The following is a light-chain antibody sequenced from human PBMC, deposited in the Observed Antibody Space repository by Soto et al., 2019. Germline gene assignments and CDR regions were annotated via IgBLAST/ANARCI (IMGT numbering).Light chain of an antibody. CDR1: QGISSY. Sequence: DIQLTQSPSFLSASVGDRITITCRASQGISSYLAWYQQKPGKAPKLLIYAASTLQSGVPSRFSGSGSGTEFTLTTSSLQPEDFATYYCQQLNSYPRTFGQGTKVDI. CDR2: AAS. V-gene: IGKV1-9*01. J-gene: IGKJ1*01. CDR3: QQLNSYPRT.